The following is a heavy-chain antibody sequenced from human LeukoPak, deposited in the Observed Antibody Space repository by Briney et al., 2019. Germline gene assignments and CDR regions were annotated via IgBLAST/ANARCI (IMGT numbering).Heavy chain of an antibody. J-gene: IGHJ4*02. Sequence: GGSLRLSCAASGFTFSNYWMTWVRQAPGKGLEWVANIKQDGSEKYYVDSVKGRFTIPRDNAKNSLYLQMNSLRAEDTAVYYCAREKSIAVDYWGQGILVTVSS. D-gene: IGHD6-19*01. CDR3: AREKSIAVDY. CDR1: GFTFSNYW. CDR2: IKQDGSEK. V-gene: IGHV3-7*01.